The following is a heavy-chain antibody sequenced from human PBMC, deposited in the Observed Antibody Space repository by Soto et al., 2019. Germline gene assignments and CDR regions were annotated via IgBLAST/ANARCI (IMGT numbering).Heavy chain of an antibody. CDR3: ARASSSSSAADY. Sequence: QVQLQESGPGLVKPSQTLSLTCSVSGESISSGGYYWSWIRHHPGKGLEWIGYIYDSESAYYNPALQRRVTISMDTSKNHFAMRLSSVTAADTAVYYCARASSSSSAADYWGQGTLATVSS. CDR1: GESISSGGYY. D-gene: IGHD6-6*01. V-gene: IGHV4-31*03. J-gene: IGHJ4*02. CDR2: IYDSESA.